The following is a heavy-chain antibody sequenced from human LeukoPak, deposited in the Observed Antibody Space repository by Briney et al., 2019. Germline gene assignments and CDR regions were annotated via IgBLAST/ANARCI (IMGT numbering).Heavy chain of an antibody. CDR1: GFTFDDYA. CDR3: AKDIGQLSRGFDY. Sequence: GRSLRLPCAASGFTFDDYAMHWVRQAPGKGLEWVSGISWNSGSIGYADSVKGRFTISRDNAKNSLYLQMNSLRAEDTALYYCAKDIGQLSRGFDYWGQGTLVTVSS. CDR2: ISWNSGSI. J-gene: IGHJ4*02. V-gene: IGHV3-9*01. D-gene: IGHD6-13*01.